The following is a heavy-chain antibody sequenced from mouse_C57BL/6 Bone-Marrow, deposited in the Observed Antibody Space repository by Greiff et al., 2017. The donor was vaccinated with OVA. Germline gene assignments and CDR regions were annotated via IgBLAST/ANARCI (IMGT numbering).Heavy chain of an antibody. CDR3: ARGDYGSSYWYFDV. CDR1: GYTFTTYP. Sequence: VQRVESGAELVKPGASVKMSCKASGYTFTTYPIEWMKQNHGKSLEWIGNFHPYNDDTKYNEKFKGKATLTVEKSSSTVYLELSRLTSDDSAVYYCARGDYGSSYWYFDVWGTGTTVTVSS. CDR2: FHPYNDDT. J-gene: IGHJ1*03. V-gene: IGHV1-47*01. D-gene: IGHD1-1*01.